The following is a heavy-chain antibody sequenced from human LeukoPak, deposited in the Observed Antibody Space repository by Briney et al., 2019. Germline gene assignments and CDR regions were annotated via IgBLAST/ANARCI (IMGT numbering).Heavy chain of an antibody. V-gene: IGHV1-2*02. Sequence: ASVKVSCKASGYTFTGYYMHWVRQAPGQGLEWMGWINPNSGGTNYAQKFQGRVTMTRDTSISTAYMELSRLRSDDTAVYYCAIRKITEGSYYGMDVWGQGTTVTVSS. CDR2: INPNSGGT. D-gene: IGHD1-20*01. CDR3: AIRKITEGSYYGMDV. J-gene: IGHJ6*02. CDR1: GYTFTGYY.